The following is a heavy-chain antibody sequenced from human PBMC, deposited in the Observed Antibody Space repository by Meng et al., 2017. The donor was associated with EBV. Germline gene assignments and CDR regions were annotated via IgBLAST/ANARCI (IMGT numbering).Heavy chain of an antibody. D-gene: IGHD1-1*01. J-gene: IGHJ4*02. V-gene: IGHV7-4-1*02. CDR1: GYTFRNYA. Sequence: QVRLVQSGSKWKRPGASVKVSWKAYGYTFRNYAINWMRQVPGQGLEWMGWINTYSGKATFAQGFTGRFVFSLDTPVTTAHLQISGLRTEDSAVYYCARGVEENGSHYPFDSWGQGTLVTVSS. CDR3: ARGVEENGSHYPFDS. CDR2: INTYSGKA.